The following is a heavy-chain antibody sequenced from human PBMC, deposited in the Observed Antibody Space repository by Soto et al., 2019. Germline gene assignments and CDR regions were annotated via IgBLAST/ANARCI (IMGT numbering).Heavy chain of an antibody. CDR2: LFYSGIT. CDR1: GASIVTSY. V-gene: IGHV4-59*01. CDR3: AKGRLCGS. D-gene: IGHD3-16*01. Sequence: PSETLSLTCTVSGASIVTSYWSWIRQPPGKGLEWIGYLFYSGITKYNPSLKSRVTMSVDTSKNQFSLNLTSVTAANTAVYFCAKGRLCGSWGQGTLVTGSS. J-gene: IGHJ5*02.